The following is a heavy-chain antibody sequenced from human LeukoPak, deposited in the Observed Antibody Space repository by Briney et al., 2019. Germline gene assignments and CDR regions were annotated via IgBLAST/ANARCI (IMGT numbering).Heavy chain of an antibody. CDR3: EGDSSGYYLNY. V-gene: IGHV3-66*01. Sequence: PGGFLRLSCAASGFTVSSNYMSWVRQTPGKGLEWVSVIYTGGTTYYADSVKGRFTISRDNSKNTVYLDMNSLRAEDTAVYYCEGDSSGYYLNYWGQGTLVTVSS. CDR2: IYTGGTT. J-gene: IGHJ4*02. CDR1: GFTVSSNY. D-gene: IGHD3-22*01.